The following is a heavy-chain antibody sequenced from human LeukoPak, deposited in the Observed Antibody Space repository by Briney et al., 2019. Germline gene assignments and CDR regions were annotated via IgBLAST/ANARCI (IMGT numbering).Heavy chain of an antibody. D-gene: IGHD3-22*01. J-gene: IGHJ4*02. CDR2: IKQDGSEK. Sequence: GGSLRLSCASSGFTFSSYWMSWVRQAPGKGLEWVANIKQDGSEKYYVDSVKGRFTISRDNAKNSLYLQMNSLRAEDTAVYYCASEPYYDSSGYSDYWGQGTLVTFSS. V-gene: IGHV3-7*01. CDR3: ASEPYYDSSGYSDY. CDR1: GFTFSSYW.